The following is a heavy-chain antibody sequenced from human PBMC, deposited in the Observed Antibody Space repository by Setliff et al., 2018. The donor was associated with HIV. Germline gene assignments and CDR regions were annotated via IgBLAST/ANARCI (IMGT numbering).Heavy chain of an antibody. CDR3: ATDNREGVGTPYYFDY. CDR2: FDPELGET. CDR1: GYTLTKLS. D-gene: IGHD1-26*01. V-gene: IGHV1-24*01. J-gene: IGHJ4*02. Sequence: ASVKVSCKVSGYTLTKLSMHWVRQAPEKGLEWMGGFDPELGETFFAQNFRGRLTMTQDTSTDTAYMDLTSLRSDDTAMYYCATDNREGVGTPYYFDYWGQGTQVTV.